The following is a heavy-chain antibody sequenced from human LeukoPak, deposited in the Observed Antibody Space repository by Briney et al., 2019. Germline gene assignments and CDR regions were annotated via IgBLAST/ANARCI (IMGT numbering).Heavy chain of an antibody. Sequence: GGSLRLSCAASGFTFSSYWMHWVRQAPGKGLVWVSRINNDGSGTTYADSVKGRFTISRDNAKNTLYLQMNSLRDEDTAVYYCVRMIRGYWGQGTLVTVSS. CDR1: GFTFSSYW. CDR2: INNDGSGT. CDR3: VRMIRGY. J-gene: IGHJ4*02. V-gene: IGHV3-74*01. D-gene: IGHD3-10*01.